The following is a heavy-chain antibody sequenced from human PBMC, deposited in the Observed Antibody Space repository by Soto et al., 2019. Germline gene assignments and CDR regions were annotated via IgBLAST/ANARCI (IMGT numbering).Heavy chain of an antibody. J-gene: IGHJ5*01. CDR3: VRLIGNSWLDF. V-gene: IGHV6-1*01. CDR2: TYYRSKWYN. Sequence: PQTLSLTCAISGDSVSSSSVTWKWIRQSPSRGLEWLGRTYYRSKWYNDYAESVKSRITINPDTSKNQFSLHLNSVTPEDTAVYYCVRLIGNSWLDFWGQGTLVTVSS. D-gene: IGHD1-26*01. CDR1: GDSVSSSSVT.